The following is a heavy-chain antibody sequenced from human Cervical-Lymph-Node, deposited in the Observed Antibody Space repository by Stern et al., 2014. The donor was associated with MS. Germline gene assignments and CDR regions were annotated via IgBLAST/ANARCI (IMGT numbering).Heavy chain of an antibody. CDR3: AGELRFLPYYNAMDV. CDR2: VIPVFRTP. CDR1: GGSFSRYS. Sequence: QVQLVQSGAEVKRPGSSVKVSCKASGGSFSRYSISWVRQAPGQGLEWMGGVIPVFRTPKYAQNFEGRVTITADESTSTAYMELSSLRSEDTAVYYCAGELRFLPYYNAMDVWGQGTTVIVSS. D-gene: IGHD3-3*01. V-gene: IGHV1-69*01. J-gene: IGHJ6*02.